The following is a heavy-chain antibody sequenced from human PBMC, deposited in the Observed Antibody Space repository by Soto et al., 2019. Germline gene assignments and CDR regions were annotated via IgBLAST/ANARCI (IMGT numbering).Heavy chain of an antibody. CDR3: SGAGGSYRGVDFDY. CDR1: GFTFSSYA. V-gene: IGHV3-23*01. J-gene: IGHJ4*02. Sequence: EVQLLESGGGLVQPGGSLRLSCAASGFTFSSYAMSWVRQAPGKGLEWVSAISGRGGNTYYADSVKGRFTISRDNSKNTVLLLSASLIDEDPAESYCSGAGGSYRGVDFDYWGQGPLVTVSS. CDR2: ISGRGGNT. D-gene: IGHD3-16*02.